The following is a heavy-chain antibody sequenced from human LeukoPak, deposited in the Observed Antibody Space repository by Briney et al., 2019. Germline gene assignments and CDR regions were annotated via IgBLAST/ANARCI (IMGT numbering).Heavy chain of an antibody. Sequence: GGSLRLSCAASGFTFSSYEMNWVRQAPGKGLEWVSYISSSGSTIYYADSVKGRFTISRDNAKNSLYLQMNSLRAEDTAVYYCARLTTVYYYYYYMDVWGKGTTVTISS. CDR2: ISSSGSTI. CDR3: ARLTTVYYYYYYMDV. D-gene: IGHD4-11*01. CDR1: GFTFSSYE. V-gene: IGHV3-48*03. J-gene: IGHJ6*03.